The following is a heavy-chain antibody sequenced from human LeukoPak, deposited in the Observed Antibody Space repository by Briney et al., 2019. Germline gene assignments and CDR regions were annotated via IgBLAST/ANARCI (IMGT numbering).Heavy chain of an antibody. Sequence: SVKVSCKASGGTFSSYAISWVRQAPGQGLEWMGRIIPILGIANYAQKFQGRVTITADKSTSTAYMELSSLRSEETAVYYCARDGYYYSSGYKKNWFDPWGQGTLVTVSS. CDR1: GGTFSSYA. V-gene: IGHV1-69*04. J-gene: IGHJ5*02. D-gene: IGHD3-22*01. CDR3: ARDGYYYSSGYKKNWFDP. CDR2: IIPILGIA.